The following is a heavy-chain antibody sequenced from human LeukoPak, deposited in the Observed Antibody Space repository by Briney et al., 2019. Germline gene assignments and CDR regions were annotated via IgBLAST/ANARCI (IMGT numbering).Heavy chain of an antibody. J-gene: IGHJ4*02. CDR3: AAHRGHTYGPRDY. D-gene: IGHD5-18*01. Sequence: PSETLSLTCTVFGGSISSSHWWTWVRPSPGKGLEWIGEIYHSGNTNYNPSLRSRVTMSVDMSNNQFSLNLNSVTAADTAVYSCAAHRGHTYGPRDYWGLGTLVTVSS. CDR2: IYHSGNT. V-gene: IGHV4-4*01. CDR1: GGSISSSHW.